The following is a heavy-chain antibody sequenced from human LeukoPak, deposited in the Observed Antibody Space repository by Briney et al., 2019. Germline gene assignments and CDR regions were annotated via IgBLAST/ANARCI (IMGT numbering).Heavy chain of an antibody. CDR1: GFTFSSYE. CDR2: ISSSGSTI. V-gene: IGHV3-48*03. CDR3: ARDGLGIAAAGGGADAFDI. J-gene: IGHJ3*02. Sequence: PGGSLRLSCAASGFTFSSYEMNWVRQAPGKGLEWVSYISSSGSTIYYADSVKGRFTISRDNAKNSLYLQINSLRAEDTAVYYCARDGLGIAAAGGGADAFDIWGQGTMVTVSS. D-gene: IGHD6-13*01.